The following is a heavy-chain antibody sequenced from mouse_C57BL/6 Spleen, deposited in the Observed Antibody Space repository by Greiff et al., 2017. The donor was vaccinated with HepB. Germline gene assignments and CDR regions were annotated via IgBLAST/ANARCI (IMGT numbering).Heavy chain of an antibody. V-gene: IGHV1-53*01. Sequence: VQLQQSGTELVKPGASVKLSCKASGYTFTSYWMHWVKQRPGQGLEWIGNINPSNGGTNYNEKFKSKATLTVDKSSSTAYMQLSSLTSEDSAVYYCASSLSYYYGSSDGWYVDVWGTGTTVTVAS. CDR1: GYTFTSYW. D-gene: IGHD1-1*01. CDR2: INPSNGGT. J-gene: IGHJ1*03. CDR3: ASSLSYYYGSSDGWYVDV.